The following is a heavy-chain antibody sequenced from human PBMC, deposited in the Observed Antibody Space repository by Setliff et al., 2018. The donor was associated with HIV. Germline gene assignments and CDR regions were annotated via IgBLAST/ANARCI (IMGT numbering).Heavy chain of an antibody. CDR3: ARQAGTYWGFVYYMDV. V-gene: IGHV4-39*01. CDR2: AHSSGNT. CDR1: GDSISSRFH. D-gene: IGHD7-27*01. J-gene: IGHJ6*03. Sequence: TSETLSLTCTVSGDSISSRFHWGWIRQPPGKGLEWIAIAHSSGNTYYNPSLESRVSIAVDMSKSQLSLNLTSVTAADTAVYYCARQAGTYWGFVYYMDVCGKGTTVTVS.